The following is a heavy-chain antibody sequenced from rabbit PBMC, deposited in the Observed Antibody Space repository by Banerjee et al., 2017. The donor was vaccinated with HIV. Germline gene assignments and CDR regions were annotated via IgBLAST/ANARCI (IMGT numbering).Heavy chain of an antibody. Sequence: QSLEESGGDLVKPGASLTLTCTASGFSFSNKYVMCWVRQAPGKGLEWIGCIYAGSGGTTYYANWAKGRFTISKTSSTTVTLQMTSLTAADTATYFCARHTAGYAGDSYAMNLWGQGTLVTVS. CDR2: IYAGSGGTT. CDR1: GFSFSNKYV. J-gene: IGHJ4*01. CDR3: ARHTAGYAGDSYAMNL. V-gene: IGHV1S40*01. D-gene: IGHD6-1*01.